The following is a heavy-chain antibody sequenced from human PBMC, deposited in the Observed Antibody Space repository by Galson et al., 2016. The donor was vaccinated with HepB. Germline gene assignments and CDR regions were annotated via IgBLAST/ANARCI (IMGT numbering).Heavy chain of an antibody. CDR1: GGSISNNYW. D-gene: IGHD1-26*01. Sequence: SETLSLTCAVSGGSISNNYWWSWVRQSPGHGLEWIGEIYQTGTANYNPPFTSRATISVDKSKNQISLRLNSVTAADTAVYYCTRGTLGTTASMAFDYWGQGILVTVSS. CDR2: IYQTGTA. J-gene: IGHJ4*02. V-gene: IGHV4-4*02. CDR3: TRGTLGTTASMAFDY.